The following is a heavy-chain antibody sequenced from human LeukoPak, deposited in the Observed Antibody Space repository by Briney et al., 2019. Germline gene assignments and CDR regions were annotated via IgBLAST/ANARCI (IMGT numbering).Heavy chain of an antibody. J-gene: IGHJ4*02. Sequence: AGGSLRLSCAASGFTFSSYGMHWVRQAPGKGLEWVAFIRYDGGNKYYADSVKGRFTISRDNSKNTLYLQMNSLRAEDTAVYYCAKVSSSSWYVGDYWGQGTLVTVSS. V-gene: IGHV3-30*02. CDR1: GFTFSSYG. D-gene: IGHD6-13*01. CDR2: IRYDGGNK. CDR3: AKVSSSSWYVGDY.